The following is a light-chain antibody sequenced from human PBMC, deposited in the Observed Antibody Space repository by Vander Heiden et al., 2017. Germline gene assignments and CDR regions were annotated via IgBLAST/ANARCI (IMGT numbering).Light chain of an antibody. J-gene: IGKJ4*01. Sequence: IQLTPSPSFLSASVGDRVTITCRASQGISSYLAWYQQKPGKAPKLLIYAASTLQSGVPSRFSGSGSGTEFTLSISSLQPEDFATYYCQQLNSYPPTFGGGTKVEIK. V-gene: IGKV1-9*01. CDR2: AAS. CDR3: QQLNSYPPT. CDR1: QGISSY.